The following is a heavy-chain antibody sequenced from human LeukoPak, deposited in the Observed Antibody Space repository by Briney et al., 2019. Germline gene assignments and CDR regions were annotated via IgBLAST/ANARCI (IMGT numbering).Heavy chain of an antibody. CDR1: GFTFSSYA. V-gene: IGHV1-3*01. CDR2: VNAGNGNT. Sequence: GGSLRLSCAASGFTFSSYAMHWVRQAPGQSLEWMGWVNAGNGNTKYSQKFQGRVTITRDTSASTAYMELSSLRTEDTAVYYCGRESPCSGDGCHARLDYWGQGALVTVSS. J-gene: IGHJ4*01. CDR3: GRESPCSGDGCHARLDY. D-gene: IGHD2-15*01.